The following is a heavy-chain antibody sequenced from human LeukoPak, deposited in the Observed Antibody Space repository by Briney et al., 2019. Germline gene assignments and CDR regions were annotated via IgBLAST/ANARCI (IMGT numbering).Heavy chain of an antibody. Sequence: PGGSLRLSCAASGFTFSSYSMSWVRQAPGKGLEWVSVIYSGGSTYYADSVKGRFTISRDNSKNTLYLQMNSLRAEDTAVYYCARRPIWFGESNDAFDIWGQGTMVTVSS. D-gene: IGHD3-10*01. J-gene: IGHJ3*02. V-gene: IGHV3-66*01. CDR1: GFTFSSYS. CDR2: IYSGGST. CDR3: ARRPIWFGESNDAFDI.